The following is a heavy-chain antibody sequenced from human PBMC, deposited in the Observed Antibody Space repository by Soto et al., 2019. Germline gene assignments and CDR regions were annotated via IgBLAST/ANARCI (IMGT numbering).Heavy chain of an antibody. Sequence: SETLSLTCAVSGYSINSGYYWGWIRQPPGKGLEWLGTTYYGASSYYNPSLRSRITILLDASTNQLSLKLSSVTAADTAVYFCVRVAGSASWYETDSWGQGILVTVS. CDR2: TYYGASS. CDR3: VRVAGSASWYETDS. CDR1: GYSINSGYY. V-gene: IGHV4-38-2*01. J-gene: IGHJ4*02. D-gene: IGHD6-13*01.